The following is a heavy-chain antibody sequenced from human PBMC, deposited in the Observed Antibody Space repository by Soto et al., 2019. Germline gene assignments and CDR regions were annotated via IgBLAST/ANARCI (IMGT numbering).Heavy chain of an antibody. J-gene: IGHJ4*02. Sequence: APVKVSCTSSGYTFTSYTVHWVRQAPGQRLEWMGWIHAGNGNTKYSQRFQGRVTITRDTSASTVFMEMSSLTFEDTAVYYCARRIDPDYWGKGTPVTVSS. D-gene: IGHD1-26*01. CDR1: GYTFTSYT. CDR3: ARRIDPDY. V-gene: IGHV1-3*01. CDR2: IHAGNGNT.